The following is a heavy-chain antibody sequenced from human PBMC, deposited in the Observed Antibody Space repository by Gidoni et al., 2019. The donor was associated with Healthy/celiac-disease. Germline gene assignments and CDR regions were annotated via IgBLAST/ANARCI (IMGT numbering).Heavy chain of an antibody. V-gene: IGHV3-30-3*01. CDR1: GFTFSSYA. Sequence: QVQLVESGGGVVQPGRSLRLSCAASGFTFSSYAMHWVRQAPGKGLEWVAVISYDGSNKYYADSVKGRFTISRDNSKNTLYLQMNSLRAEDTAVYYCAREVVEMAPNLAKLFDYWGQGTLVTVSS. D-gene: IGHD2-21*01. J-gene: IGHJ4*02. CDR2: ISYDGSNK. CDR3: AREVVEMAPNLAKLFDY.